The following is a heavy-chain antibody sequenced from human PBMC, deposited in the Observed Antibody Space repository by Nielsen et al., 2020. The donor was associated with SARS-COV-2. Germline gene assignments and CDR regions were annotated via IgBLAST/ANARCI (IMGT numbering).Heavy chain of an antibody. CDR1: GYTFTGYY. Sequence: ASVKVSCKASGYTFTGYYVQWARQAPGQGLEWMGRINPITGGTKYAQRFQGRVTLTRDTSIDTAYLEVSRLTSDDTAVYYCARGEAYGSGWPPEYWGQGTLVTVSS. V-gene: IGHV1-2*06. D-gene: IGHD6-19*01. CDR3: ARGEAYGSGWPPEY. J-gene: IGHJ4*02. CDR2: INPITGGT.